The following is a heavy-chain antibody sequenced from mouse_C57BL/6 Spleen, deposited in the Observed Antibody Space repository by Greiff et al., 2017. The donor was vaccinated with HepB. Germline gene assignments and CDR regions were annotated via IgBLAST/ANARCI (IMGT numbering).Heavy chain of an antibody. CDR2: INPSSGYT. V-gene: IGHV1-4*01. D-gene: IGHD4-1*01. J-gene: IGHJ1*03. Sequence: VQLQQSGAELARPGASVKMSCKASGYTFTSYTMHWVKQRPGQGLEWIGYINPSSGYTKYNQKFKDKATLTADKSSSTAYMQLSSLTSEDSAVYYCARGTGTFWYFDVWGTGTTVTVSS. CDR3: ARGTGTFWYFDV. CDR1: GYTFTSYT.